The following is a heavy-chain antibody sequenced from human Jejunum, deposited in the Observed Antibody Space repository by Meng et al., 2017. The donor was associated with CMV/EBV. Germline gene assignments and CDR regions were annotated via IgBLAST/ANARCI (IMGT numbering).Heavy chain of an antibody. CDR1: GFTVSSNY. J-gene: IGHJ4*02. CDR2: ISYDGSNE. D-gene: IGHD5-18*01. V-gene: IGHV3-30-3*01. CDR3: ARGYNYGPHDY. Sequence: CAVSGFTVSSNYMSWVRQAPGKGLEWVTLISYDGSNEFYADSVKGRFTISRDNSKNTVYVQMNSLRVEDTAMYFCARGYNYGPHDYWGQGTLVTVSS.